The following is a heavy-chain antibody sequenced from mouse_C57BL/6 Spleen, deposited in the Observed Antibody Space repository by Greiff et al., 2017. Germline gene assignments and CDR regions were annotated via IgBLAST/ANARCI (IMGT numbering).Heavy chain of an antibody. J-gene: IGHJ2*01. V-gene: IGHV3-6*01. Sequence: VQLQQSGPGLVKPSQSLSLTCSVTGYSITSGYYWNWIRQFPGNKLEWMGYISYDGSNNYNPSLKNRISITRDTSKNQFFLKLNSVTTEDTATYYCARDGDYGSSYCFDYWGQGTTLTVSS. CDR3: ARDGDYGSSYCFDY. CDR1: GYSITSGYY. D-gene: IGHD1-1*01. CDR2: ISYDGSN.